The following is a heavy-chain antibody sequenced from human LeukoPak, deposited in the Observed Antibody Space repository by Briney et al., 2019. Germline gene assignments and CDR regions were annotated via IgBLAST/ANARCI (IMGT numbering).Heavy chain of an antibody. CDR1: GFAFSSYA. Sequence: GGSLRLSCAASGFAFSSYAMNWVRQAPGKGLEWVANIKQDGSEKDYVDSVRGRFTISRDNAKNSLYLQMSSLRAEDTAVYFCARDGPGYSYGFGFYGMDVWGQGTTVTVSS. D-gene: IGHD5-18*01. CDR2: IKQDGSEK. V-gene: IGHV3-7*01. CDR3: ARDGPGYSYGFGFYGMDV. J-gene: IGHJ6*02.